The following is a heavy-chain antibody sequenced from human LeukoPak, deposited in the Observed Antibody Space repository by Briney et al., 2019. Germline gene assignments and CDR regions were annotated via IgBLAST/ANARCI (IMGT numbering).Heavy chain of an antibody. V-gene: IGHV3-15*01. CDR3: DVATVNDY. D-gene: IGHD5-12*01. CDR1: GFTFSNAW. J-gene: IGHJ4*02. Sequence: GGSLRLSCAASGFTFSNAWMSWVRQAPGKGLEWVGRIKSKTDGGTTDYAAPVKGKFTISRDDSKNTLHLQMNSLKTEDTAVYTTDVATVNDYWGQGTLVTVSS. CDR2: IKSKTDGGTT.